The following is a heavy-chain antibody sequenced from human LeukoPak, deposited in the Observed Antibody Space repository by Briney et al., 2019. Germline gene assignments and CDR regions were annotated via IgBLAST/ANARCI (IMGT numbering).Heavy chain of an antibody. V-gene: IGHV3-48*03. CDR2: ISSSGSTI. CDR1: GFTFSSYE. Sequence: PGGSLRLSCAASGFTFSSYEMNWVRQAPGKGLEWVSYISSSGSTIYYADSVKGRFTISRDNAKNSLYLQMNSLRAEDTAVYYCARDHHYYDSSGYPHYYFDYWGQGTLVTVSS. D-gene: IGHD3-22*01. J-gene: IGHJ4*02. CDR3: ARDHHYYDSSGYPHYYFDY.